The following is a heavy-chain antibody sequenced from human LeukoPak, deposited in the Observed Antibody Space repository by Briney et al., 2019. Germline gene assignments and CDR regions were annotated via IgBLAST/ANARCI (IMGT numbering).Heavy chain of an antibody. V-gene: IGHV1-69*05. CDR2: IIPIFGTA. J-gene: IGHJ5*02. CDR1: GYTFTGYY. CDR3: ARALVHYDSSGYDWFDP. Sequence: ASVKVSCKASGYTFTGYYMHWVRQAPGQGLEWMGGIIPIFGTANYAQKFQGRVTITTDESTSTAYMELSSLRSEDTAVYYCARALVHYDSSGYDWFDPWGQGTLVTVSS. D-gene: IGHD3-22*01.